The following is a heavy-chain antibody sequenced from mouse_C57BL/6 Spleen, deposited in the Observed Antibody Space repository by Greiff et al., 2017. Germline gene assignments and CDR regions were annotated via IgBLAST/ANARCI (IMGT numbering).Heavy chain of an antibody. D-gene: IGHD1-1*01. Sequence: VQLQQSVAELVRPGASVKLSCTASGFNIKNTYMHWVKQRPEQGLEWIGRIDPANGNTKYAPKFQGKATITADTSSNTAYLPLSSLTSEDTAIYYCATYYYGSRGDAMDYWGQGTSVTVSS. J-gene: IGHJ4*01. CDR3: ATYYYGSRGDAMDY. CDR2: IDPANGNT. V-gene: IGHV14-3*01. CDR1: GFNIKNTY.